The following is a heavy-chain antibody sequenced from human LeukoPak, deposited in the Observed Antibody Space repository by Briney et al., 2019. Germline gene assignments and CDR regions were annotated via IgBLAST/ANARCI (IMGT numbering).Heavy chain of an antibody. V-gene: IGHV4-59*01. CDR1: CGSISSYY. Sequence: SETLSLTCTVSCGSISSYYWSWIRQPPGKGLEWIGYIYSIGSTKYNPSLKSRVTISVDTSKNQFSLKLSSVTAADTAVYYCAALNIATRPWCFDYWGQGTLVTVSS. D-gene: IGHD6-6*01. CDR3: AALNIATRPWCFDY. CDR2: IYSIGST. J-gene: IGHJ4*02.